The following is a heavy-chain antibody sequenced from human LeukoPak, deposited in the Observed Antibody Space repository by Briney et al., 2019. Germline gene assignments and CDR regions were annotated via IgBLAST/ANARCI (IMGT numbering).Heavy chain of an antibody. J-gene: IGHJ4*02. CDR3: ARRTTLGFDY. V-gene: IGHV3-30-3*01. CDR2: ISYDGSNK. Sequence: GRSLRLSCAASGFPFSSYTMHWVRQAPGKGLEWVAVISYDGSNKYYADSVKGRFTISRDNSKNTLYLQMNSLRAEDTAVYYCARRTTLGFDYWGQGTLVTVSS. D-gene: IGHD4-17*01. CDR1: GFPFSSYT.